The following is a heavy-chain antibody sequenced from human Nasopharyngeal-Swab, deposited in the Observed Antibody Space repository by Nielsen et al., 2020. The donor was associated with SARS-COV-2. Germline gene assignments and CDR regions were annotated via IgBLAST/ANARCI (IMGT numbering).Heavy chain of an antibody. CDR3: ARDRQAHTIYPYYGMDV. J-gene: IGHJ6*02. V-gene: IGHV4-31*03. CDR1: GGSISSGGYY. D-gene: IGHD3-3*01. Sequence: SETLSLTCTVSGGSISSGGYYWSWIRQHPGKGLEWIGYIYYSGSTYYNPSLKSRVTISVDTSKNQFSLKLSSVTAADTAVYYCARDRQAHTIYPYYGMDVWGQGTTVTVSS. CDR2: IYYSGST.